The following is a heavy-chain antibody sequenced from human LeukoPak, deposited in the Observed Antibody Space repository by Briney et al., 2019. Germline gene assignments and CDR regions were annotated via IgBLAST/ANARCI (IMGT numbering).Heavy chain of an antibody. V-gene: IGHV3-30-3*01. CDR1: GFTFSSYA. J-gene: IGHJ3*02. CDR2: ISYDGSNK. CDR3: ARGGLGAFDI. Sequence: GGSLRLSCAASGFTFSSYAMHWVRQAPGKGLEWVAVISYDGSNKYYADSVKGRFTISRDNSKNTLYLQMNSLRAEDTAVYHCARGGLGAFDIWGQGTMVTVSS.